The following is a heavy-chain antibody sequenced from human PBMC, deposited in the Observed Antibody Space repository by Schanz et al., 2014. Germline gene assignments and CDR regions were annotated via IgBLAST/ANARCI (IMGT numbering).Heavy chain of an antibody. CDR1: GGTFSSDT. CDR2: INGYNGHT. Sequence: QVQLVQSGAEVKKPGASVKVSCKASGGTFSSDTFSWVRQAPGQGLEWMGWINGYNGHTLYAQKFQGRVTMTTDTSTSTSYMELTSLRFDDTAVYYCARDFSAYVGNYFDYWGQGTLVTVSS. CDR3: ARDFSAYVGNYFDY. D-gene: IGHD5-12*01. J-gene: IGHJ4*02. V-gene: IGHV1-18*01.